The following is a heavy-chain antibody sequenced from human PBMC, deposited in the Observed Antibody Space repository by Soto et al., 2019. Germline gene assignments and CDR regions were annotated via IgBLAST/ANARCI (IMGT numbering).Heavy chain of an antibody. CDR3: ASTAVTTRGGYNNWFDP. D-gene: IGHD4-17*01. CDR2: IYYSGST. Sequence: QVQLQESGPGLVKPSETLSLTCTVSGGCVSSGSYYWSWIRQPPGKGLEWIGYIYYSGSTNYNPSLKSRVTISVDTSKNQFSLKLSSVTAADTAVYYCASTAVTTRGGYNNWFDPWGQGTLVTVSS. CDR1: GGCVSSGSYY. J-gene: IGHJ5*02. V-gene: IGHV4-61*01.